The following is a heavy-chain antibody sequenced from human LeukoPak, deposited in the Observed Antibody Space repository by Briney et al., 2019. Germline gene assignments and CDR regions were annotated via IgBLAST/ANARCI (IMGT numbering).Heavy chain of an antibody. J-gene: IGHJ4*02. V-gene: IGHV3-53*01. CDR1: GFTFSSYS. D-gene: IGHD6-19*01. Sequence: PGGSLRLSCAASGFTFSSYSMNWVRQAPGKGLEWVSVIYSAGSTHYADSVKGRFTISRDNSKNTLYLQMNSLRAEDTAVYYCAKAGRPGIAVAGRDYFDYWGQGTLVTVSS. CDR2: IYSAGST. CDR3: AKAGRPGIAVAGRDYFDY.